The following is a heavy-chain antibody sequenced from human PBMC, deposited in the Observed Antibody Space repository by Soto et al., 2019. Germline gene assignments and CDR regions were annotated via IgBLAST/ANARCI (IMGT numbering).Heavy chain of an antibody. Sequence: EVQLVESGGGLVQPGGSLKPSWAPSGFTFSGSAMHWVHPVSGKGLKWVGRIRSKANSYATAYAASVKGRSTISRDDSKNTAYLQMNSLKTEDTAVYYCTRLAYCGGDCYSFDYWGQGTLVTVSS. CDR1: GFTFSGSA. J-gene: IGHJ4*02. D-gene: IGHD2-21*02. CDR2: IRSKANSYAT. V-gene: IGHV3-73*02. CDR3: TRLAYCGGDCYSFDY.